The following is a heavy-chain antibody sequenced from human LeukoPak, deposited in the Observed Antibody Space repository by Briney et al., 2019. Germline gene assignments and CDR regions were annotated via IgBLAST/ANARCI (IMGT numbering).Heavy chain of an antibody. J-gene: IGHJ6*03. V-gene: IGHV1-69*01. CDR1: GGTFCSYA. CDR3: ARDPPGGYYDSSGYYSPYYYYMDV. CDR2: IIPIFGTA. Sequence: ASVKVSCKASGGTFCSYAISWVRQAPGQGLEWMGGIIPIFGTANYAQKFQGRVTITADESTSTAYMELSSLRSEDTAVYYCARDPPGGYYDSSGYYSPYYYYMDVWGKGTTVTVSS. D-gene: IGHD3-22*01.